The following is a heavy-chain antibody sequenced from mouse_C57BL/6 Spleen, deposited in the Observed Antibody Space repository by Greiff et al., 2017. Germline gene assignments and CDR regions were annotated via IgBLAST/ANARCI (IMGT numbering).Heavy chain of an antibody. CDR3: ARWGFRTTVGGDAMDD. V-gene: IGHV1-54*01. Sequence: QVQLQQSGAELVRPGTSVKVSCKASGYAFTNYLIEWVKQRPGQGLEWIGVINPGSGGTNYNEKFKGKATLTADKSSSTAYMQLSSLTSEASAVYFCARWGFRTTVGGDAMDDWGQGTSVTVSS. CDR2: INPGSGGT. J-gene: IGHJ4*01. D-gene: IGHD1-1*01. CDR1: GYAFTNYL.